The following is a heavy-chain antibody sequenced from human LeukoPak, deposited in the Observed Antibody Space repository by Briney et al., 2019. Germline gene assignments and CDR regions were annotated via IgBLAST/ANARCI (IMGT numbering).Heavy chain of an antibody. CDR3: ARADIAGSSSNFDY. J-gene: IGHJ4*02. CDR1: AGSISSYY. D-gene: IGHD6-13*01. Sequence: PSETLSLTCTVSAGSISSYYWSWIGQPAGKGLEWIGRIYTSGSTNYNPSLKSRVTISVDKSKNQFSLKLSSVTAADTAVYYCARADIAGSSSNFDYWGQGTLVTVSS. CDR2: IYTSGST. V-gene: IGHV4-4*07.